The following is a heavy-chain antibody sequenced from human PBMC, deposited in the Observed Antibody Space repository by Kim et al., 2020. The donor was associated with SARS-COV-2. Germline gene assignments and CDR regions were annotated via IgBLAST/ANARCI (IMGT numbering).Heavy chain of an antibody. J-gene: IGHJ5*01. V-gene: IGHV4-31*03. CDR1: GGSISRGGYQ. Sequence: TLSLTCIVSGGSISRGGYQWSWIRQHPGKGLEWIGYIYYSGSISYIPSYNPSLKSRVAILLDTSKNQFSLNLTSVTAADTAVYYCARAPIWFGELGWFDSWGQGTLVTVSS. CDR3: ARAPIWFGELGWFDS. CDR2: IYYSGSISYIP. D-gene: IGHD3-10*01.